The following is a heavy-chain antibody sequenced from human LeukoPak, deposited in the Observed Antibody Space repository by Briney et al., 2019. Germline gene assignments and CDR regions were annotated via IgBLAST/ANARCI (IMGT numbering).Heavy chain of an antibody. Sequence: GGSLRLSCAASGFTFTNYWMHWVRQAPGMGLVWVSRLPPDELGIIYADSVKGRFTVSRDNAKNTVYLQMNNLRVDDTAMYYCVGTIASRGREYWGQGALVTVSS. CDR3: VGTIASRGREY. J-gene: IGHJ4*02. CDR1: GFTFTNYW. D-gene: IGHD6-6*01. CDR2: LPPDELGI. V-gene: IGHV3-74*01.